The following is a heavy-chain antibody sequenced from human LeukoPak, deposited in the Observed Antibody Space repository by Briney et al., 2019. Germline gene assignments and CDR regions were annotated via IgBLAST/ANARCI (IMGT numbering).Heavy chain of an antibody. CDR1: GFTFSTYA. Sequence: GGSLRLSCAASGFTFSTYAMSWLRQAPGKGLEWVSSISVSGSSTYYADAVKGRFTISRDDSKNTMFLQMNGLRAEDTALYYCAKDTGRLGGREVFDAWGQGTMVTVSS. J-gene: IGHJ3*01. V-gene: IGHV3-23*01. CDR3: AKDTGRLGGREVFDA. D-gene: IGHD3-16*01. CDR2: ISVSGSST.